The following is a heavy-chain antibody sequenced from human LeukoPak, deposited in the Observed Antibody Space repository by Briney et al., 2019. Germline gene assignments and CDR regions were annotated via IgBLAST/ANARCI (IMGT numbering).Heavy chain of an antibody. CDR1: GFTFSDYS. CDR3: ARWIIAGGFNWLGP. Sequence: VGSLRLSCAASGFTFSDYSMNWVRQAPGKGLECFSYISDRSSIRYYVDSVKGRFTISRDNAKNSLYLQMNSLRDEDTAVYYCARWIIAGGFNWLGPWGQGTPVTVSS. D-gene: IGHD6-13*01. CDR2: ISDRSSIR. J-gene: IGHJ5*02. V-gene: IGHV3-48*02.